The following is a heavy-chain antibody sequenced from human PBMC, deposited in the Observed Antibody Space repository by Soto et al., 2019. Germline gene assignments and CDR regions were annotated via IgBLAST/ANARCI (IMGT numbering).Heavy chain of an antibody. J-gene: IGHJ6*02. CDR1: DDFISSYY. Sequence: PSETLSLTCTVSDDFISSYYWNWIRQPAGKGLEWTGRVSTNGATNYNPSLESRVTMSVDTSKNQFSLKLTSVTAADTAVYFCARADYEILTGSYAMDVWGQGTTVTVSS. V-gene: IGHV4-4*07. D-gene: IGHD3-9*01. CDR2: VSTNGAT. CDR3: ARADYEILTGSYAMDV.